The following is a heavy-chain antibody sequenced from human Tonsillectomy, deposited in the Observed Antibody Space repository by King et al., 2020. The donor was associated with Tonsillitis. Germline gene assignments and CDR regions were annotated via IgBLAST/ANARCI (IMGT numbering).Heavy chain of an antibody. CDR2: IYIGGST. CDR1: GFIVSSDY. J-gene: IGHJ4*02. D-gene: IGHD4-17*01. CDR3: ARDWYGVGFFDY. Sequence: DVQLVESGGGLIQPGGSLRLSCAASGFIVSSDYMSWVRQAPGKGLEWVSDIYIGGSTYYSDSVKGRFTISRDNSKNTLYLQMNSLRAEDTAVYYCARDWYGVGFFDYWGQGTLVTVSS. V-gene: IGHV3-53*01.